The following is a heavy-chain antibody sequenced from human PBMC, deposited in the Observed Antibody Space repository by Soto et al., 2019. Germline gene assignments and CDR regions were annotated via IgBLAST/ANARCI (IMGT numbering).Heavy chain of an antibody. CDR3: AKCTVETIVTSGWCNGLDP. V-gene: IGHV3-23*01. D-gene: IGHD6-19*01. J-gene: IGHJ5*02. Sequence: EVQLLESGGGLVQPGGSLRLSCAASGFTFSSSAMSWVRQAPGKGLEWVSAIRGTNGNTHYAESVKGRLTISRDNSKNTLYLQMNFLGAEDTAVYYCAKCTVETIVTSGWCNGLDPWGQETLVIVSS. CDR1: GFTFSSSA. CDR2: IRGTNGNT.